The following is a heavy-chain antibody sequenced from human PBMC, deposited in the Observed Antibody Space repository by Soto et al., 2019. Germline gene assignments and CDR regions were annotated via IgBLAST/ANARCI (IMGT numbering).Heavy chain of an antibody. D-gene: IGHD5-12*01. CDR2: IWYDGSNK. J-gene: IGHJ4*02. CDR3: AKDGAGINGYNIDS. CDR1: GFSFSSYG. Sequence: QVQLVESGGGVVQPGRSLRLSCAASGFSFSSYGMHWVRQAPGKGLEWVAVIWYDGSNKYYGDSVEGRFTISRDNSKNTLYLQMNSLRVEDTAVYYCAKDGAGINGYNIDSWGQGILVTVSS. V-gene: IGHV3-33*06.